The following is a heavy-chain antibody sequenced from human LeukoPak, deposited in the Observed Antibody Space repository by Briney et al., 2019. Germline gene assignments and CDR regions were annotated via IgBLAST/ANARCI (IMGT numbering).Heavy chain of an antibody. CDR1: GFTFSSYA. J-gene: IGHJ4*02. V-gene: IGHV3-23*01. CDR3: AKESELYYDFWSGYLDY. D-gene: IGHD3-3*01. CDR2: ISGSGGST. Sequence: GGSLRLSCAASGFTFSSYAMSWVRQAPGKGLEWVSAISGSGGSTYYADSVKGRFTISRDNSKNTLYLQMNSLRAEDTAVYYCAKESELYYDFWSGYLDYCGQGTLVTVSS.